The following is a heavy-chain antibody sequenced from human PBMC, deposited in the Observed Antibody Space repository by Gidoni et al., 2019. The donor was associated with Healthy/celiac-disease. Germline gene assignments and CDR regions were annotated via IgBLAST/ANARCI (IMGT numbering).Heavy chain of an antibody. CDR2: ISGSGGST. CDR1: GFTFSSYA. CDR3: ALPPNYYDSSGYYLEYFQH. Sequence: EVQLLESGGGLVQPGGSLRLSCAASGFTFSSYAMSWVRQAPGKGLEWVSAISGSGGSTYYADSVKGRFTISRDNSKNTLYLQMNSLRAEDTAVYYCALPPNYYDSSGYYLEYFQHWGQGTLVTVSS. J-gene: IGHJ1*01. V-gene: IGHV3-23*01. D-gene: IGHD3-22*01.